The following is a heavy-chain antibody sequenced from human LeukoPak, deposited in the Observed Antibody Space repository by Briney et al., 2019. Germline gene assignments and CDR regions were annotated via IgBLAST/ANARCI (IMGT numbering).Heavy chain of an antibody. CDR2: IYYSGST. CDR1: GGSISSGDYY. V-gene: IGHV4-30-4*08. J-gene: IGHJ4*02. D-gene: IGHD2-21*01. Sequence: SQTLSLTCTVSGGSISSGDYYWSWIRQPPGKGLEWIGYIYYSGSTYYNPSLKSRVTISVDTSKNQFSLKLSSVTAADTAVYYCARRDKAVVNFDYWGQGTLVTVSS. CDR3: ARRDKAVVNFDY.